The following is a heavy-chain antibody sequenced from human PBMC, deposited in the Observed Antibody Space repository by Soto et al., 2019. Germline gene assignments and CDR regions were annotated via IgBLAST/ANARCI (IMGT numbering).Heavy chain of an antibody. CDR3: TRESLGAKGAEH. V-gene: IGHV1-69*17. Sequence: QVQLVQSGAEVKRPGSSVKGSCESSGDTFNSYVISWVRQAPGQGLEWMGGIIPIIGVTHYAQKFQGRVTISALSSTGTAYMELTKLGFADPALYYCTRESLGAKGAEHWGQGNLVTVSS. J-gene: IGHJ1*01. CDR1: GDTFNSYV. D-gene: IGHD3-16*01. CDR2: IIPIIGVT.